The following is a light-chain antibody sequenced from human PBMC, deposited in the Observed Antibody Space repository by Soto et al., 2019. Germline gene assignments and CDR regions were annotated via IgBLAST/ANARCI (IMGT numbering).Light chain of an antibody. CDR3: QQYGSSPLT. CDR1: QSVTSSY. CDR2: GAS. J-gene: IGKJ4*01. Sequence: EIVLTQSPGTLSLSPGERATLSCRASQSVTSSYLAWYQQKPGQAPRLLIYGASSRATGIPDRFSGSGSATEFTLTISRLEAEDFAVYYCQQYGSSPLTFGGGTKVEIK. V-gene: IGKV3-20*01.